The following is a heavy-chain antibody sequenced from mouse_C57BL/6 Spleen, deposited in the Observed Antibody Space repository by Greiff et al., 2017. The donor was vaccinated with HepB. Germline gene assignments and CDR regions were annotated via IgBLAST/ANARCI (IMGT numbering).Heavy chain of an antibody. J-gene: IGHJ2*01. V-gene: IGHV5-6*02. CDR3: ARLGGYDGVDY. CDR1: GFTFSSYG. CDR2: ISSGGSYT. Sequence: EVKLVESGGDLVKPGGSLKLSCAASGFTFSSYGMSWVRQTPDKRLEWVATISSGGSYTYYPDSVKGRFTISRDNAKNTLYLQMSSLKSEDTAMYYCARLGGYDGVDYWGQGTTLTVSS. D-gene: IGHD2-2*01.